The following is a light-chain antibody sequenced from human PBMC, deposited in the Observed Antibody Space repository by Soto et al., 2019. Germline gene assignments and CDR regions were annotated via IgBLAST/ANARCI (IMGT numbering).Light chain of an antibody. J-gene: IGLJ1*01. CDR3: AAWDDSLRGV. CDR1: TSNIGDKD. Sequence: QAVVTQPPSASGTPGQRVTISCSGGTSNIGDKDVCWYQQLPGTAPKLLIYRSNHRPSGVPDRFSGSKSGTSASLAISGLRSEDEADYYCAAWDDSLRGVFGTGTKLTVL. V-gene: IGLV1-47*01. CDR2: RSN.